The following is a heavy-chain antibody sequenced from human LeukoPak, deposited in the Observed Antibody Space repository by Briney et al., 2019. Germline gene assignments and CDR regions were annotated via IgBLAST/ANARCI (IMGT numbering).Heavy chain of an antibody. J-gene: IGHJ5*02. CDR3: ARASIVGATRWFDP. CDR2: IWYDGSNK. Sequence: GGPLRLSCAASGFTFSSYGMHWVRQAPGKGLEGVAVIWYDGSNKYYADSVKGRFTISRDNSKNTLYLQMNSLRAEDTAVYYCARASIVGATRWFDPWGQGTLVTVSS. D-gene: IGHD1-26*01. V-gene: IGHV3-33*01. CDR1: GFTFSSYG.